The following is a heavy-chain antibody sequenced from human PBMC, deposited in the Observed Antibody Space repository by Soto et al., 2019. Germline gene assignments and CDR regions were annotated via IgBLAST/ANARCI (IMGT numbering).Heavy chain of an antibody. D-gene: IGHD6-6*01. CDR3: AKVGAGEQLVYYYYYGMDV. CDR2: ISYDGSDK. CDR1: GFTFSSYG. V-gene: IGHV3-30*18. Sequence: QVQLVESGGGVVQPGRSLRLSCAASGFTFSSYGMHWVRQAPGKGLEWVAVISYDGSDKYYADSVKGRFTISRDNSKNTLYLQMNSLRAEDTAVYYCAKVGAGEQLVYYYYYGMDVWGQGTTVTVSS. J-gene: IGHJ6*02.